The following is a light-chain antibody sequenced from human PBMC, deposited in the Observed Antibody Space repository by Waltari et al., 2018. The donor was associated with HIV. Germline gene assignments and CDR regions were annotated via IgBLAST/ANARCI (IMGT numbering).Light chain of an antibody. CDR2: EVT. V-gene: IGLV2-14*01. CDR1: SSDVGSYNH. Sequence: QSALAQPASVSGSPGQSITISCTGTSSDVGSYNHVTWYQHHPGKAPKLMIYEVTSRPSGVSNRFSGSKSGNTASLTISGLQAEDEADYYCSSFTASGTQVFGGGTKLTVL. J-gene: IGLJ3*02. CDR3: SSFTASGTQV.